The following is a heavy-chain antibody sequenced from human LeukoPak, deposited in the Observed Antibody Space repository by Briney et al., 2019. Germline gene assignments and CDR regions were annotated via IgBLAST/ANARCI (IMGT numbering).Heavy chain of an antibody. CDR3: ARDPTGATVNTYFDY. Sequence: GRSLRLSCAASGFTFSSYGMHWVRQAPGKGLEWVAVIWYDGSNKYYADSVKGRFTISRDNSKNTLYLQMNSLRAEDTAVYYCARDPTGATVNTYFDYWGQGTLVTVSS. J-gene: IGHJ4*02. CDR2: IWYDGSNK. CDR1: GFTFSSYG. D-gene: IGHD4-17*01. V-gene: IGHV3-33*01.